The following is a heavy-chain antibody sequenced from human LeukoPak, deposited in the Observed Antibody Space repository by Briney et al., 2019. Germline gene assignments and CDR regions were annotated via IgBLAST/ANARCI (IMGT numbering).Heavy chain of an antibody. Sequence: GGSLRLSCAASGFTFSSYWMTWVRQAPGKGLEWVSYISSSSSIIYYADSVKGRFTISRDNAKNSLYLQMNSLRAEDTAVYYCARDILTGSQSRFQHWGQGTLVTVSS. CDR2: ISSSSSII. CDR3: ARDILTGSQSRFQH. V-gene: IGHV3-48*04. CDR1: GFTFSSYW. D-gene: IGHD3-9*01. J-gene: IGHJ1*01.